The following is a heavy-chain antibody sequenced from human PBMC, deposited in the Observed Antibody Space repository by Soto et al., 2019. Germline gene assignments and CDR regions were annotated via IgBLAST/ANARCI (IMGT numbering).Heavy chain of an antibody. CDR3: EKNLYGYYVNPDI. V-gene: IGHV4-59*01. J-gene: IGHJ3*02. Sequence: SETLSLTCTVSGSYIGNYYWSWSRQPPGKRLEWLVYIHYSRSTWYNPSLKSRVTISVNKSQNQFSLKLSSMTAADQTIYFCEKNLYGYYVNPDIWGQGTMVTVSS. D-gene: IGHD3-3*01. CDR2: IHYSRST. CDR1: GSYIGNYY.